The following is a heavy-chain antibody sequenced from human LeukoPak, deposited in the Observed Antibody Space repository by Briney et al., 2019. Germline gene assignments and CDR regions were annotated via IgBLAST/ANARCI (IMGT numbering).Heavy chain of an antibody. V-gene: IGHV4-61*02. J-gene: IGHJ4*02. Sequence: SETLSLTCTVSGDSISSGSYYWSWLRPPAGKGLEWIGRIYTSGSTNYNPSLRSRVTISVDTSKNQFSLKLSSVTAADTAVYFCASIVGATTVDYWGQGTLVTVSS. CDR1: GDSISSGSYY. CDR3: ASIVGATTVDY. D-gene: IGHD1-26*01. CDR2: IYTSGST.